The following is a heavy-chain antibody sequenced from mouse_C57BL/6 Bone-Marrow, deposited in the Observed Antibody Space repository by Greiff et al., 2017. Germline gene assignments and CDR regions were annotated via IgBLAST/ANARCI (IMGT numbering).Heavy chain of an antibody. D-gene: IGHD2-5*01. V-gene: IGHV3-6*01. CDR1: GYSITSGYY. CDR3: ARDPYYSNYGWYFDV. Sequence: EVQRVESGPGLVKPSQSLSLTCSVTGYSITSGYYWNWIRQFPGNKLEWMGYISYDGSNNYNPSLKNPISITRDTSKNQFFLKLNSVTTEDTATDYCARDPYYSNYGWYFDVWGTGTTVTVSS. J-gene: IGHJ1*03. CDR2: ISYDGSN.